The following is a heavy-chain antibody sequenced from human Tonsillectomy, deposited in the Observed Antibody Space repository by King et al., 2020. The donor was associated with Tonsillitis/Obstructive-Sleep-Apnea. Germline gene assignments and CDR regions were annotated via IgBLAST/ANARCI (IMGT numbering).Heavy chain of an antibody. Sequence: VQLVESGGGLVQPGGSLRLSCAASGFTFSTYWMSWVRQAPGKGLEWVANIKQDGSEKYYVDSVKGRFTISRDNAKNSLYLQRNSLRAEDTAVYYCARDEGLYCSSTSCYINYFDPWGQGTLVTVSS. J-gene: IGHJ4*02. D-gene: IGHD2-2*02. CDR3: ARDEGLYCSSTSCYINYFDP. CDR1: GFTFSTYW. CDR2: IKQDGSEK. V-gene: IGHV3-7*03.